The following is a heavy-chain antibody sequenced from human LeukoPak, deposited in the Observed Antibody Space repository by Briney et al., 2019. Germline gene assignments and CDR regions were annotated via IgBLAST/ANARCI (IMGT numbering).Heavy chain of an antibody. J-gene: IGHJ4*02. CDR3: ARGVGSSWPTNFDY. D-gene: IGHD6-13*01. Sequence: SETLSLTCAVYGGSFSGYYWSWIRQPPGKGLEWIGEINHSGSNNYNPSLKSRVIISVDTSKNQFSLKLSSVTAADTAVYYCARGVGSSWPTNFDYWGQGTLVTVSS. V-gene: IGHV4-34*01. CDR2: INHSGSN. CDR1: GGSFSGYY.